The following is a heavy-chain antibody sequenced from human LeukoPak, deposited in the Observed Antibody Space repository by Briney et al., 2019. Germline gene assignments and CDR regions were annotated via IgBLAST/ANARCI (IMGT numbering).Heavy chain of an antibody. CDR1: GYTFTGYY. CDR3: AREDSSSWYFAHWFDP. CDR2: INPNSGGT. D-gene: IGHD6-13*01. Sequence: ASVKVSCKASGYTFTGYYMHWARQAPGQGLEWMGWINPNSGGTNYAQKFQGRVTMTRDTSISTAYMELSRLRSDDTAVYYCAREDSSSWYFAHWFDPWGQGTLVTVSS. J-gene: IGHJ5*02. V-gene: IGHV1-2*02.